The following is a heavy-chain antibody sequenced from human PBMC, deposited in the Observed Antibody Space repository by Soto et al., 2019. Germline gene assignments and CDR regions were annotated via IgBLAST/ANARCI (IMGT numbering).Heavy chain of an antibody. V-gene: IGHV2-5*02. CDR2: IYWDDDK. J-gene: IGHJ3*01. CDR3: AHSGLGESQHVADAFDF. D-gene: IGHD3-16*01. CDR1: GFSLDASAVG. Sequence: QITLRESGPTLVKPTQTLTLTCTISGFSLDASAVGVGWIRQPPGKALEWLALIYWDDDKRYKPSLKSRLTLTQDTSKSQVVHTMTNMHPVNTATYYCAHSGLGESQHVADAFDFWGQGTMVTVSS.